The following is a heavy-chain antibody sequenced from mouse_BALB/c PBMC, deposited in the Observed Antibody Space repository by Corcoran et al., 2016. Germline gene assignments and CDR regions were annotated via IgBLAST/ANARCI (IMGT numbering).Heavy chain of an antibody. J-gene: IGHJ4*01. D-gene: IGHD1-1*01. CDR1: GFDFSRYW. CDR3: ARRGYGSSYYAMYY. V-gene: IGHV4-1*02. CDR2: INPDSSTI. Sequence: VKLLESGGGLVQPVGSLKLSFAATGFDFSRYWMSCVRQAPGKGLEWIGEINPDSSTINYTPSLKDKFIISRDNAKNTLYLQMSKVRSEDTDLYYCARRGYGSSYYAMYYWGQGTSVTVSS.